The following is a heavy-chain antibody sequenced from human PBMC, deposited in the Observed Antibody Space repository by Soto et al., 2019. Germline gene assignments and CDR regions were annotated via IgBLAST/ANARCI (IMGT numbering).Heavy chain of an antibody. Sequence: ELQLLESGGGLAQPGGSLRLSCAASGFTFSSYGMNWVRQAPGKVLEWVSALSGSGDTTYYADSVRGRFSISRDNSKNTLYLQMSRLRGEDTAVYDCAKGTQFFYYSAMDVWGQGTTVTVSS. CDR1: GFTFSSYG. V-gene: IGHV3-23*01. J-gene: IGHJ6*02. CDR3: AKGTQFFYYSAMDV. CDR2: LSGSGDTT.